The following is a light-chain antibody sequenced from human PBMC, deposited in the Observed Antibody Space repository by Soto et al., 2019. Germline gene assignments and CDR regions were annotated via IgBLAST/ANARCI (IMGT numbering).Light chain of an antibody. V-gene: IGKV1-39*01. CDR3: QQSFGPLWT. CDR2: TAS. J-gene: IGKJ1*01. Sequence: DIQMTQSPSSLSASVGDRVTITCQASQDISNYLNWYQKKPGKPPKLLIYTASSLQGGVPSRFSGSGSGTDFTLTINSLQPEDFATYYCQQSFGPLWTFGQGTKVDIK. CDR1: QDISNY.